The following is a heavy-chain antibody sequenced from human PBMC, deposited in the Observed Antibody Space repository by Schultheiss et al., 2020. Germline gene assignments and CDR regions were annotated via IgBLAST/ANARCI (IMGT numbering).Heavy chain of an antibody. D-gene: IGHD6-13*01. Sequence: SGPTLVKPTQTVTLTCTFSGFSLTTSGESVAWIRQPPGKALEWLALIYWDDDKRYSPSLKSRLTITKDTSKNQVVLTMTNMDPVDTATYYCAHTIAAAGTEYFQHWGQGTLVTVSS. CDR1: GFSLTTSGES. CDR2: IYWDDDK. J-gene: IGHJ1*01. CDR3: AHTIAAAGTEYFQH. V-gene: IGHV2-5*02.